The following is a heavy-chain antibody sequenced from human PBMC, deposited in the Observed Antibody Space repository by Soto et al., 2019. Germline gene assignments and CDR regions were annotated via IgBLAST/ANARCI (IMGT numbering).Heavy chain of an antibody. CDR2: ISGSGGST. Sequence: PGGSLRLSCAASGFTFSSYAMSWVRQAPGKGLEWVSAISGSGGSTYYADSVKGRFTISRDNSKNTLYLQMNSLRAEDTAVYYCAKDEAVAGTLRFDYWGQGTLVTVLL. CDR1: GFTFSSYA. V-gene: IGHV3-23*01. CDR3: AKDEAVAGTLRFDY. D-gene: IGHD6-19*01. J-gene: IGHJ4*02.